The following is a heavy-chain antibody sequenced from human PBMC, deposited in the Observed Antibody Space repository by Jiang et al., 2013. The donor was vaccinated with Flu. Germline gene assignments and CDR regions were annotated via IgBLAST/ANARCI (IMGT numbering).Heavy chain of an antibody. Sequence: SISSYYWSWIRQPPGRDWMDWVYLLQWEAPTXTLPQESSHHISRQSKNQFSLKLSSVTAADTAVYYCARDLGGWYGGGNWFDPWGQGTLVTVSS. J-gene: IGHJ5*02. CDR2: LLQWEAP. V-gene: IGHV4-59*01. CDR1: SISSYY. D-gene: IGHD6-19*01. CDR3: ARDLGGWYGGGNWFDP.